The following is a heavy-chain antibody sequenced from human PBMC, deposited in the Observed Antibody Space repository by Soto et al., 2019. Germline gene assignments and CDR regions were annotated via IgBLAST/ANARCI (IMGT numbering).Heavy chain of an antibody. V-gene: IGHV4-38-2*01. CDR1: GYSINRGFY. Sequence: SETLSLTCAVSGYSINRGFYWGWIRQSPGRGLEWIGSSYYGRNTYYNPSLNRRVTISIDASKNQFSLTLTSVTAADTAVYYCAKRSWGYDILTGPHYFDYWGQGTLVTVSS. CDR2: SYYGRNT. J-gene: IGHJ4*02. D-gene: IGHD3-9*01. CDR3: AKRSWGYDILTGPHYFDY.